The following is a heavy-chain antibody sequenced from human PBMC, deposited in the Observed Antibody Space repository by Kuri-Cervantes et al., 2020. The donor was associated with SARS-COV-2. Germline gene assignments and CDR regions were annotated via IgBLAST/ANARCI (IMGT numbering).Heavy chain of an antibody. CDR3: ASSLIVRGDQYYFDS. D-gene: IGHD3-10*01. Sequence: GSLRLSCAVYGGSFSGYYWSWIRQPPGKGLEWIGEINHSGSTNYNPSLKSRLSVSVDTSKNQFSLNLRSVTAADTAVYFCASSLIVRGDQYYFDSWGQGILVTVSS. V-gene: IGHV4-34*01. J-gene: IGHJ4*02. CDR1: GGSFSGYY. CDR2: INHSGST.